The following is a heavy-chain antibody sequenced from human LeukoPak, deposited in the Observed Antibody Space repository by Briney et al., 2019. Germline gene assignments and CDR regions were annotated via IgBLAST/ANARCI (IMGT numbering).Heavy chain of an antibody. CDR3: SRDRGLYDYGDLLPRAAFDI. CDR2: VYTRGSP. Sequence: SETLSLTCTVSGVSLSSCYWSWIRQPTGKGLEWIGRVYTRGSPNYNPSLHSRVTISLDTSKNQFSLKLNSVTGADTAVYFCSRDRGLYDYGDLLPRAAFDIWGQGTMVTVSS. J-gene: IGHJ3*02. CDR1: GVSLSSCY. V-gene: IGHV4-4*07. D-gene: IGHD4-17*01.